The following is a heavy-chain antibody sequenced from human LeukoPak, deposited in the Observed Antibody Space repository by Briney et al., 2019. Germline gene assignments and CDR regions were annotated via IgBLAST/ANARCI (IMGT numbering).Heavy chain of an antibody. D-gene: IGHD3-22*01. Sequence: GASVKVSCKVSGYTLTELSMHWVRQAPGKGLEWMGGFDPEDGETIYAQKFQGRVTMTEDTSTDTAYMELSSLRSEDTAVYYCATRYRLTYYYDSSLTFDYWGQGTLVTVSS. V-gene: IGHV1-24*01. CDR2: FDPEDGET. J-gene: IGHJ4*02. CDR3: ATRYRLTYYYDSSLTFDY. CDR1: GYTLTELS.